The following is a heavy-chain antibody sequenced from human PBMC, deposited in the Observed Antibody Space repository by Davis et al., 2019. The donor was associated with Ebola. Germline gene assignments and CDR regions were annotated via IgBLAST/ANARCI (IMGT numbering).Heavy chain of an antibody. D-gene: IGHD2-15*01. CDR2: ISSSSSYI. CDR3: AKDARGCSGGSCYSEYYYYGMDV. CDR1: GFTFSSYS. V-gene: IGHV3-21*04. Sequence: GGSLRPSCAASGFTFSSYSMNWVRQAPGKGLEWVSSISSSSSYIYYADSVKGRFTISRDNAKNSLYLQMNSLRAEDTALYYCAKDARGCSGGSCYSEYYYYGMDVWGKGTTVTVSS. J-gene: IGHJ6*04.